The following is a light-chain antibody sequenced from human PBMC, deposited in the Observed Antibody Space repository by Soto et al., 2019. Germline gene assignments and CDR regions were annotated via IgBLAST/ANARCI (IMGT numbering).Light chain of an antibody. Sequence: DIQLTQSPSFLSASVGDRVTITCRASQDISSYVAWYQQKPGKAPKLLIYAASTLQSGVPSSFSGSGSGTEFTLTISSLQPEDFATYYCQQLNSYPLTFGGGTKVEIK. CDR1: QDISSY. CDR3: QQLNSYPLT. CDR2: AAS. J-gene: IGKJ4*01. V-gene: IGKV1-9*01.